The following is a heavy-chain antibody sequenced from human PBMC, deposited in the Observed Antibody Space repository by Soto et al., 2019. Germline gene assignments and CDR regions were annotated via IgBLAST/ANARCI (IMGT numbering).Heavy chain of an antibody. CDR1: GFTFSSYA. CDR3: ARPYYDSGASDFWDF. Sequence: GGSLRLSCAASGFTFSSYAMSWVRQAPGKGLEWVSAISGSGGSTYYADSVKGRFTISRDNSKNTLYLQMNSLRAEDTAVYYCARPYYDSGASDFWDFWGQGTLVTVSS. J-gene: IGHJ4*02. CDR2: ISGSGGST. D-gene: IGHD3-22*01. V-gene: IGHV3-23*01.